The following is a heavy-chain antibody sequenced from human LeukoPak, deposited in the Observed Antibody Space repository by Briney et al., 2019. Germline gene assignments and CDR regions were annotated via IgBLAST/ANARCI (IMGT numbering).Heavy chain of an antibody. V-gene: IGHV3-11*04. CDR1: GFTFSDYY. J-gene: IGHJ3*02. D-gene: IGHD2-15*01. Sequence: GGSLRLSCAASGFTFSDYYMSWIRQAPGKGLEWVSYISSSGSTIYYADSVKGRFTISRDNAKNSLYLQMNSLRAEDTAVYYCAKDWVLKLLPDAFDIWGQGTMVTVSS. CDR3: AKDWVLKLLPDAFDI. CDR2: ISSSGSTI.